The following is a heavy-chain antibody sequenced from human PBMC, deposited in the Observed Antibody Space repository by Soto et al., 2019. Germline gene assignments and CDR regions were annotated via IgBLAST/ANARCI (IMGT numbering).Heavy chain of an antibody. D-gene: IGHD3-22*01. V-gene: IGHV4-4*02. CDR1: GDSIIGTGW. CDR2: VYHSGAT. Sequence: QVQLQDSGPGLVRPSGTLSLTCAVSGDSIIGTGWWSWVRQSPGKGLDWIGEVYHSGATNYNPSLKSRVTISVDTSRNQFSLNLGSVTAADTAVYDCVRNGYYSLDVWGQGTTVTVSS. J-gene: IGHJ6*02. CDR3: VRNGYYSLDV.